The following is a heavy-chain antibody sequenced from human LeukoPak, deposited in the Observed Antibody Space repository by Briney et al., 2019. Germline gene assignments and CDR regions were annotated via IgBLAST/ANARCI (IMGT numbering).Heavy chain of an antibody. D-gene: IGHD3-10*01. CDR1: GYTLTDLS. J-gene: IGHJ4*02. V-gene: IGHV1-24*01. CDR3: ATDLKGSRGFDY. CDR2: FDPEDAET. Sequence: ASVKVSCKVSGYTLTDLSTHWVRQAPGKGLEWMGGFDPEDAETIYAQKFQGRVTMTEDTSTDTAYMELSSLRSEDTAVYYCATDLKGSRGFDYWGQGSLVTVSS.